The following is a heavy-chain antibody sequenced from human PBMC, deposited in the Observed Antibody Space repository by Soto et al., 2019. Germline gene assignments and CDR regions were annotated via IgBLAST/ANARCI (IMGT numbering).Heavy chain of an antibody. CDR2: VYYSGST. Sequence: SETLSLTCTVSGASINNNDYYWSWIRQTPGKGLEWIGYVYYSGSTDYIPSLKSRLSMSIDKSQNQFTLKMNSVTAADTATYYCARMSYFYDKWYFDLWGRGTQVTVSS. J-gene: IGHJ2*01. CDR1: GASINNNDYY. V-gene: IGHV4-30-4*01. CDR3: ARMSYFYDKWYFDL. D-gene: IGHD3-22*01.